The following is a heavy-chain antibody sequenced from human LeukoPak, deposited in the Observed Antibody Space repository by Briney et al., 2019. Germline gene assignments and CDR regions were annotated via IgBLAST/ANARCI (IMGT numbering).Heavy chain of an antibody. Sequence: PSETLSLTCAVYGGSFSGYYWSWIRQPPGKGLEWIGEINHSGSTNYNPSLKSRVTISVDTSKNQFSLKLSSVTAADTAVYYCVKDVIIWYGMDVWGQGTTVTVSS. CDR2: INHSGST. CDR1: GGSFSGYY. V-gene: IGHV4-34*01. J-gene: IGHJ6*02. CDR3: VKDVIIWYGMDV.